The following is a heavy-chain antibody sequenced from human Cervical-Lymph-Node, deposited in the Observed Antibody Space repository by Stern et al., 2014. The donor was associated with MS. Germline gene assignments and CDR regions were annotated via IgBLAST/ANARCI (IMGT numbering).Heavy chain of an antibody. CDR1: GFTFRSYF. D-gene: IGHD1-20*01. Sequence: VQLVESGGGVVQPGRSLTLSCAASGFTFRSYFMHWVRQAPGKGLVWVAVISYDGHNKYYADSVKGRFTISRDNSKNTLYLQMNSVRAEDTAVYYCARDDNWNFDPWGQGTLVTVSS. CDR2: ISYDGHNK. J-gene: IGHJ5*02. V-gene: IGHV3-30*04. CDR3: ARDDNWNFDP.